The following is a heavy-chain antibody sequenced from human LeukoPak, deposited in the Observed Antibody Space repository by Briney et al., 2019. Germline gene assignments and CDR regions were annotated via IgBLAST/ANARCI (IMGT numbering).Heavy chain of an antibody. CDR3: ARVGQQLARGWFDP. J-gene: IGHJ5*02. D-gene: IGHD6-13*01. CDR2: IYHSGST. V-gene: IGHV4-38-2*02. Sequence: SETLSLTCTVSGYSISSGYYWGWIRQPPGKGLEWIGSIYHSGSTYYNPSLKSRVTISVDTSKNQFSLKLSSVTAADTAVYYCARVGQQLARGWFDPWGQGTLVTVSS. CDR1: GYSISSGYY.